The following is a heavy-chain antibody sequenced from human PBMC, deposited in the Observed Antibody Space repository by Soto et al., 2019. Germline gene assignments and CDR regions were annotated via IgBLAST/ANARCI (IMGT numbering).Heavy chain of an antibody. D-gene: IGHD1-26*01. CDR1: GFTFSSYG. CDR2: IWYDGSNK. J-gene: IGHJ4*02. CDR3: ARGRGELLRDFDY. V-gene: IGHV3-33*01. Sequence: QVQLVESGGGVVQPGRSLRLSCAASGFTFSSYGMHWVRQAPGKGLEWVAVIWYDGSNKYYADSVKGRFTISRDNSKNTLYLQMNSLRAEDTAVYYCARGRGELLRDFDYWGQGTLGTVSS.